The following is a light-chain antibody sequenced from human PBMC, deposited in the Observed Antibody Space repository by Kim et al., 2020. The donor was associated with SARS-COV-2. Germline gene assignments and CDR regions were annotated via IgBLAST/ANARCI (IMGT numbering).Light chain of an antibody. V-gene: IGKV3-15*01. CDR1: QSISSN. CDR3: QQYNNWPRAT. Sequence: EIVMTQSPATLSVSPGESATLSCRASQSISSNLAWYQQKPGQALRLLIYGASTRATGIPARFSGSGSGTEFTLTISSLQSEDFAVYYCQQYNNWPRATFGQGTKVDIK. CDR2: GAS. J-gene: IGKJ1*01.